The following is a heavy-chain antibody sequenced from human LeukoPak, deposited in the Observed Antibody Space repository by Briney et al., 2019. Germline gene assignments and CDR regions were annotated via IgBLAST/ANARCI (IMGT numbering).Heavy chain of an antibody. D-gene: IGHD3-10*01. CDR2: IKQDGSEK. V-gene: IGHV3-7*01. Sequence: GGSLRLSCAASGFTFSSYWMSWVRQAPGKGLEWVANIKQDGSEKYYVDSVKGRFTISRENAKNSLYLQMNSLRAGDTAVYYCARASGLMVRGVIMSPYYFDYWGQGTLVTVSS. J-gene: IGHJ4*02. CDR1: GFTFSSYW. CDR3: ARASGLMVRGVIMSPYYFDY.